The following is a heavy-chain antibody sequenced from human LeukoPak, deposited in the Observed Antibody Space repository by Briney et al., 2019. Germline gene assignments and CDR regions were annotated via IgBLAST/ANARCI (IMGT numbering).Heavy chain of an antibody. V-gene: IGHV3-64*01. J-gene: IGHJ4*02. D-gene: IGHD2-2*01. Sequence: GGSLRLSCAASGFTFSSYAMHWVRQAPGKGLEYVSAISSNGGSTYYANSVKGRFTISRDNSKNTLYLQMGSLRAEDMAVYYCAGDDSTSCGYDYWGQGTLVTVSS. CDR3: AGDDSTSCGYDY. CDR1: GFTFSSYA. CDR2: ISSNGGST.